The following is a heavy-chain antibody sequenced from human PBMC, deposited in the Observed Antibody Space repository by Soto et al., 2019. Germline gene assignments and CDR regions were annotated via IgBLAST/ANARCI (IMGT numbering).Heavy chain of an antibody. CDR3: AKDGGGGWAEFDY. V-gene: IGHV3-30*18. Sequence: QVQLVESGGGVVQPGRSLRLSCAASGFTFSSYGMHWVRQAPGKALEWVAVISYDGSNKYYADSVKGRFTISRDNSKNTLYLHTNSLRAEDTAVYYCAKDGGGGWAEFDYWGQGTLVTVSS. D-gene: IGHD3-16*01. CDR2: ISYDGSNK. J-gene: IGHJ4*02. CDR1: GFTFSSYG.